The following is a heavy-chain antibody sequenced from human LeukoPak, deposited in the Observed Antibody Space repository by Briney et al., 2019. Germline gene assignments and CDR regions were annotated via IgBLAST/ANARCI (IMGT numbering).Heavy chain of an antibody. D-gene: IGHD6-19*01. CDR3: ARGSGYSSGWY. J-gene: IGHJ4*02. CDR2: ISSSSSTI. Sequence: GGSLRLSCAASGFTFSSYSMNWVRQAPGKGLEWVSYISSSSSTIYYADSVKGRFTISRDNAKNSLYLQMDSLRAEDTAVYNCARGSGYSSGWYWGQGTLVTVSS. CDR1: GFTFSSYS. V-gene: IGHV3-48*01.